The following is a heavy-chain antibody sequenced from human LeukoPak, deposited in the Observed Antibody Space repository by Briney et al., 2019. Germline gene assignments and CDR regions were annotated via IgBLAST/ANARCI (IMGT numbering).Heavy chain of an antibody. Sequence: PSETLSLTCTVSGGSISSYYWSWLRQPAGKGLEWIGRIYTSGSTNYNPSLKSRVTMSVDTSKNQFSLKLSSVTAADTAVYYCARSGGSYYPRDAFDIWGQGTMATVSS. CDR2: IYTSGST. CDR3: ARSGGSYYPRDAFDI. CDR1: GGSISSYY. J-gene: IGHJ3*02. D-gene: IGHD1-26*01. V-gene: IGHV4-4*07.